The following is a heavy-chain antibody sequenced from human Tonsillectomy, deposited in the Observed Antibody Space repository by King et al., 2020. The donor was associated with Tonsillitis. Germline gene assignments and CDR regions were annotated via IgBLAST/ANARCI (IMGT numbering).Heavy chain of an antibody. J-gene: IGHJ3*02. CDR1: GFTFSSYS. V-gene: IGHV3-48*01. CDR2: ISSSNSAI. D-gene: IGHD3-16*02. CDR3: AREGAYYDYVWGSYRPPHKAFDI. Sequence: VQLVESGGGLVQPGGSLRLSCAASGFTFSSYSMNWVRQAPGKGLEWVSYISSSNSAIYYAASVKGRFTISRDNAKNSLYLQMNSLRAEDTAVYYCAREGAYYDYVWGSYRPPHKAFDIWGQGTMVTVSA.